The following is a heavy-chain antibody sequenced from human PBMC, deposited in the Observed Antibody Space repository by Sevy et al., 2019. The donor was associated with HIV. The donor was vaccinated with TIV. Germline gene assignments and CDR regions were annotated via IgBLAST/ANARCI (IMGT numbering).Heavy chain of an antibody. D-gene: IGHD2-21*01. CDR3: TTGGSILQH. V-gene: IGHV3-15*01. J-gene: IGHJ4*02. Sequence: GGSLRLSCAASGFTFSNVWMSWVRQAPGKGLERVGHIKSRTEGGTPDFAAPVKGRFNISRDDSKSTLYLQMNSLKTEDTAVYYCTTGGSILQHWGQGTLVTVSS. CDR2: IKSRTEGGTP. CDR1: GFTFSNVW.